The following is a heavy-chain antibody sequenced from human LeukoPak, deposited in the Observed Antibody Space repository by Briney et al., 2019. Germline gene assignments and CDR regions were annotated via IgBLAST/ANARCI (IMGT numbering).Heavy chain of an antibody. D-gene: IGHD2-2*01. CDR2: ISAGNGDT. CDR1: GYTFISYA. CDR3: ARDRLVNPCSSTTCHHNWFDP. J-gene: IGHJ5*02. V-gene: IGHV1-3*01. Sequence: ASVKVSCKASGYTFISYAIHWVRQAPGQRREWMGWISAGNGDTKYSQKFKGRVTITRDTSASMAYMELSSLSSEDTAVYYCARDRLVNPCSSTTCHHNWFDPWGQGTLVTVSS.